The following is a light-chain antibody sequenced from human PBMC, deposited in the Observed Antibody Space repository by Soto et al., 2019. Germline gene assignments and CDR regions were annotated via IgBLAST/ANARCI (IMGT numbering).Light chain of an antibody. Sequence: DIQMTQSPSSLSASVGDRVTITCRASQSISSYLNWYQQKPGKAPKFLIYDASTLASGVPSRFSGSGSGTEFTLTISSLQPDDFATFYCQEYSSYTWTFGHGTKVDIK. V-gene: IGKV1-5*01. J-gene: IGKJ1*01. CDR2: DAS. CDR1: QSISSY. CDR3: QEYSSYTWT.